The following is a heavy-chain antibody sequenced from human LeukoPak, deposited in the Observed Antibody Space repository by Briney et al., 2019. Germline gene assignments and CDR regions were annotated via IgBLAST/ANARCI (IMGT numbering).Heavy chain of an antibody. CDR2: ISGSGGST. CDR1: GFTFSSYA. J-gene: IGHJ4*02. V-gene: IGHV3-23*01. CDR3: ARDSPRGYYYDSSGYYYY. Sequence: GGSLRLSCAASGFTFSSYAMSWVRQAPGKGLEWVSAISGSGGSTYYADSVKGRFTISRDNSKNTLYLQLNSLRAEDTAVYYCARDSPRGYYYDSSGYYYYWGQGTLVTVSS. D-gene: IGHD3-22*01.